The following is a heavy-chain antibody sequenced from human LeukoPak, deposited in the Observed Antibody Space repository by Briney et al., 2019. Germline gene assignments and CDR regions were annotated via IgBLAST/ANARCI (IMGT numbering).Heavy chain of an antibody. CDR3: ARGRGTTVTKTFDI. CDR1: GGSFSGYY. J-gene: IGHJ3*02. V-gene: IGHV4-34*01. CDR2: INHSGST. Sequence: SETLSLTCAVYGGSFSGYYWSWIRQPPGKGLEWIGEINHSGSTNYNPSLKSRVTISVDRSKNQFSLKLSSMTAADTAVYYCARGRGTTVTKTFDIWGQGTMVTVSS. D-gene: IGHD4-17*01.